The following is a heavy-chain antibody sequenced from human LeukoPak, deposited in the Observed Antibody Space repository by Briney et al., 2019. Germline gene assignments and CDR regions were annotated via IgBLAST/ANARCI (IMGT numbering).Heavy chain of an antibody. V-gene: IGHV5-51*01. CDR2: IYPGASDT. Sequence: GESLKISCKGSGYSFTSYWIGWVRQMPGKGLEWMGIIYPGASDTRYSPSFQGQVTISADKSISTAYLQWSSLKASDTAMYYCARHEQATGYSSGWYKYWGQGTLVTVSS. J-gene: IGHJ4*02. D-gene: IGHD6-19*01. CDR3: ARHEQATGYSSGWYKY. CDR1: GYSFTSYW.